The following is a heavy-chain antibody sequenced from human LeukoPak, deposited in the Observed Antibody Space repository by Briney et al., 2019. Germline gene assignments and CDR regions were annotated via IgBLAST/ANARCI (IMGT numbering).Heavy chain of an antibody. D-gene: IGHD2-21*01. V-gene: IGHV3-7*02. CDR1: GFTFSSYW. CDR2: IKQDGSEK. J-gene: IGHJ4*02. CDR3: ARGGGAVPIDC. Sequence: PGGSLRLSCAASGFTFSSYWMSWVRQAPGKGLEWVASIKQDGSEKYYVDSVKGRFTISRDNAKNSLYLQMNSLRAEDTAVYYCARGGGAVPIDCWGQGTLVTVSS.